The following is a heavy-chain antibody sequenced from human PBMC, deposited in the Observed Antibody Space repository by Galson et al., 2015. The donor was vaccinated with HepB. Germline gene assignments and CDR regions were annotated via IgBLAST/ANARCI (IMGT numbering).Heavy chain of an antibody. V-gene: IGHV4-39*01. D-gene: IGHD5-24*01. Sequence: SETLSLTCTVAGGSIGGRSYNWGWVRQPPGRGLEWTGSISSGGSTYYNRSLESRLTMFVDTSKNQCSLKLNSVTAADTAVYYCARQWSPDGYNSGDAFDIWGQGTMVTVSS. CDR2: ISSGGST. J-gene: IGHJ3*02. CDR1: GGSIGGRSYN. CDR3: ARQWSPDGYNSGDAFDI.